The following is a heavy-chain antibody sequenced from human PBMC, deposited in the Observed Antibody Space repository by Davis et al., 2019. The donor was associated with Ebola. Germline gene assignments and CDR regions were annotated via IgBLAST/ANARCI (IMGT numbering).Heavy chain of an antibody. J-gene: IGHJ4*02. CDR3: ARAGWLQPFDY. Sequence: ASVKVSCKASGYTFTSYDIIWVRQAPGQGLEWLGWISAYNGNTNYAQKLQGRVTMTTDTSTSTAYMELRSLRSDDTAVYYCARAGWLQPFDYWGQGTLVTVSS. CDR2: ISAYNGNT. CDR1: GYTFTSYD. D-gene: IGHD5-24*01. V-gene: IGHV1-18*01.